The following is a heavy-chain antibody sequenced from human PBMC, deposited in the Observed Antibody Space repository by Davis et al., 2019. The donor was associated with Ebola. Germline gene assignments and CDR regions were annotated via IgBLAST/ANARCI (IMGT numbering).Heavy chain of an antibody. CDR1: GGSFSGYY. V-gene: IGHV4-34*01. J-gene: IGHJ4*02. CDR3: ARGQWLRSSLDY. D-gene: IGHD5-12*01. CDR2: INHSGSS. Sequence: SETLSLTCAVYGGSFSGYYWSWIRQPPGKGLEWIGEINHSGSSNYNPSPKSRVTTSVDTSKNQFSLKLNSVTAADTAVYYCARGQWLRSSLDYWGQGTLVTVSS.